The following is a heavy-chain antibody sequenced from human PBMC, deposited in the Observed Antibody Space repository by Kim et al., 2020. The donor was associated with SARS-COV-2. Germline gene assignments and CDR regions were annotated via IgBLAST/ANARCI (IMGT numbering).Heavy chain of an antibody. CDR2: IRGDESAK. CDR3: VRYDVDRGTSYFDY. CDR1: GFSFSNYY. D-gene: IGHD5-12*01. J-gene: IGHJ4*02. V-gene: IGHV3-7*01. Sequence: GGSLRLSCVASGFSFSNYYMSWVRQAPGMGLEWVANIRGDESAKYYVDSVKGRFTISRDNAKNSLYLQMNSLTAEDTAVYYCVRYDVDRGTSYFDYWGQGTLVTVSS.